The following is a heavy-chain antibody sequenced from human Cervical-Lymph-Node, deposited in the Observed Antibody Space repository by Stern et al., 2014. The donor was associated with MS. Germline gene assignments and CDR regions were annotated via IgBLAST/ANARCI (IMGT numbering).Heavy chain of an antibody. V-gene: IGHV4-59*01. CDR2: IYNSGTT. D-gene: IGHD3-3*01. J-gene: IGHJ6*02. CDR3: ARRLRFSAMDV. CDR1: GGSISTYY. Sequence: DQLVESGPGLVKPSETLSLTCTVSGGSISTYYWSWIRQPPGKGLEWIGYIYNSGTTNYNPSLKSRVTMSVDTSKNQFSLKLSSVTAADTAVYYCARRLRFSAMDVWGQGTTVTVSS.